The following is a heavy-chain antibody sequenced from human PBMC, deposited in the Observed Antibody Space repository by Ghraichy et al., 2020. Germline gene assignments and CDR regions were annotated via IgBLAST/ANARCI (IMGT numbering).Heavy chain of an antibody. D-gene: IGHD2-2*01. CDR2: INPSGGRT. CDR1: GYTFTANY. CDR3: ARNRIVVAAGAMENNSYYYYMDV. Sequence: ASVKVSCKASGYTFTANYMHWVRQAPGQGLEWMGIINPSGGRTRHAQKFQGRVTMTRDTSTSTVYMEVSSLRSDDTAVYYCARNRIVVAAGAMENNSYYYYMDVWGKGTTVTVSS. V-gene: IGHV1-46*01. J-gene: IGHJ6*03.